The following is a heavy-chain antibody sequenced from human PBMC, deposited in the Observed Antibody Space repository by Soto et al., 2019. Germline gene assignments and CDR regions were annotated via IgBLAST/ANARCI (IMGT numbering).Heavy chain of an antibody. J-gene: IGHJ6*02. CDR1: GYTLTELS. CDR2: FDPEDGET. D-gene: IGHD6-13*01. Sequence: GASVKVSCKVSGYTLTELSMHWVRQAPGKGLEWMGGFDPEDGETIYAQKFQGRVTMTEDTSTDTAYMELSSLRSEDTAVYYCATGQMSAAGTGNYYYYGMDVWGQGTTVTVSS. CDR3: ATGQMSAAGTGNYYYYGMDV. V-gene: IGHV1-24*01.